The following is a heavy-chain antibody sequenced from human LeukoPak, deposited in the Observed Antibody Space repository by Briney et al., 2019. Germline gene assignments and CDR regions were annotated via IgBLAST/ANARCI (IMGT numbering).Heavy chain of an antibody. CDR1: GLTFSSYG. Sequence: GGSLRLSCAASGLTFSSYGMHWVRQAPGKGLEWVAVISYDGSNKYYADSVKGRFTISRDNSKNTLYLQMNSLRAEDTAVYYCAKDGYCSSTSCYASRIDYWGQGTLVTVSS. V-gene: IGHV3-30*18. CDR3: AKDGYCSSTSCYASRIDY. J-gene: IGHJ4*02. CDR2: ISYDGSNK. D-gene: IGHD2-2*03.